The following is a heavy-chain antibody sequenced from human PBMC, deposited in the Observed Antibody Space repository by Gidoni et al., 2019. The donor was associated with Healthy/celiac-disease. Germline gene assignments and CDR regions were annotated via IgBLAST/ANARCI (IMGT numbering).Heavy chain of an antibody. V-gene: IGHV1-69*01. CDR3: ARADYYGSGSYYWFDP. D-gene: IGHD3-10*01. Sequence: QVQLVQSGAEVTKPGSSVKVSCKASGGTFRSYAISWVRHAPGQGLEWMGGIIPSFGTANYAQKFQGRVTITADESTSTAYMELSSLRSEDTAVYYCARADYYGSGSYYWFDPWGQGTLVTVSS. CDR1: GGTFRSYA. J-gene: IGHJ5*02. CDR2: IIPSFGTA.